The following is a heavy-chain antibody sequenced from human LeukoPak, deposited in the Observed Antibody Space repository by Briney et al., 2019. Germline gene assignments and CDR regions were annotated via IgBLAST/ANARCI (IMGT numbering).Heavy chain of an antibody. J-gene: IGHJ3*02. CDR3: AKAVDLATISVDI. V-gene: IGHV3-23*01. D-gene: IGHD5-24*01. Sequence: EPGGSLRLSCAASGFTFSTYSINWVRQAPGKGLEWVSGISGSGVYTYYADSVKGRFTISKDNSKNTLYLVMNSLRVDDTAVYYCAKAVDLATISVDIWGQGTMVTVSS. CDR2: ISGSGVYT. CDR1: GFTFSTYS.